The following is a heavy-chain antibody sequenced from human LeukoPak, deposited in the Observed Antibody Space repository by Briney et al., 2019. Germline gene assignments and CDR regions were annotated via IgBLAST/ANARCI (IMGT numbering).Heavy chain of an antibody. CDR3: ARARSTFGELLTSYYYYGMDV. CDR2: IGTAGDT. V-gene: IGHV3-13*04. J-gene: IGHJ6*02. CDR1: GFTFSSYD. Sequence: GGSLRLSCAASGFTFSSYDMHWVRQATGKGLEWVSAIGTAGDTYYPGSVKGRFTISRENAKNSLYLQMNSLRAGDTAVYYCARARSTFGELLTSYYYYGMDVWGQGTTVTVSS. D-gene: IGHD3-10*01.